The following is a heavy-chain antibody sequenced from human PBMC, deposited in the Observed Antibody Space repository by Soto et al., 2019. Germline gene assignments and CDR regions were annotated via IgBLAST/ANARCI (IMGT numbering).Heavy chain of an antibody. CDR3: VKGLDYRGFSGSFDR. V-gene: IGHV3-9*01. CDR1: GFKFGDYA. J-gene: IGHJ4*02. Sequence: EVQLVESGGGSAQPGSYLTRSCAASGFKFGDYAMHWVRQAPGKGPEWVSGISWNSGIKVYGESVRGRFSISRDNAKFYLQLIMGSLTSEDTALYYCVKGLDYRGFSGSFDRWGQGSLVTVSS. CDR2: ISWNSGIK. D-gene: IGHD5-12*01.